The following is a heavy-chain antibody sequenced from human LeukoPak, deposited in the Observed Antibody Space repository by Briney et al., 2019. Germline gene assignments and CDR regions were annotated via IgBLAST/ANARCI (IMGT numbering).Heavy chain of an antibody. CDR1: GYTFTNYD. V-gene: IGHV1-2*02. CDR2: INPNSGGT. D-gene: IGHD3-3*01. CDR3: ARSRRFLEWLLYVY. Sequence: ASVKVSCKASGYTFTNYDINWVRQAPGQGLEWMGWINPNSGGTNYAQKFQGRVTMTRDTSISTAYMELSRLRSDDTAVYYCARSRRFLEWLLYVYWGQGTLVTVSS. J-gene: IGHJ4*02.